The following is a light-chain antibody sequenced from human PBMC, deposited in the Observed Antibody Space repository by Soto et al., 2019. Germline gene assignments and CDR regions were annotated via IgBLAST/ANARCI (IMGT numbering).Light chain of an antibody. CDR1: QSVRTK. J-gene: IGKJ5*01. CDR3: QQYKNWPL. V-gene: IGKV3-15*01. CDR2: GAS. Sequence: EIVNTQSPATLSVSPGEGATLSCRASQSVRTKLAWYQQKAGQAPRLLIYGASTRASGVSDRFSGSGFGTEFTLTISRLQSEDFAVYYCQQYKNWPLFGQGTRLEI.